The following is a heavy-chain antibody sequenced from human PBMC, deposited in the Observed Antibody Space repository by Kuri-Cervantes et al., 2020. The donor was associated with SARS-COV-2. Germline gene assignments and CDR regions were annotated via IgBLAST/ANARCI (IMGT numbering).Heavy chain of an antibody. CDR3: ASMVRGNYGMDV. Sequence: GASLKISCAASGFTFSSYAMSWVRQAPGKGLEWVSVIYSGGSSTYYADSVKGRFTISRDNSKNTLYLQMNSLRAEDTAVYYCASMVRGNYGMDVWGQGTTVTVSS. D-gene: IGHD3-10*01. CDR2: IYSGGSST. V-gene: IGHV3-23*03. CDR1: GFTFSSYA. J-gene: IGHJ6*02.